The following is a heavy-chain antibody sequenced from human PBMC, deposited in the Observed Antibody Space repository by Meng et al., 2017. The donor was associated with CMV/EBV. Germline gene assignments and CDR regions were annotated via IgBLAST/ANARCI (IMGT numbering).Heavy chain of an antibody. CDR2: ISYDGSNK. Sequence: LSLTCAASGFTFSSYGMHWVRQAPGKGLEWVAVISYDGSNKYYADSVKGRFTISRDNSKNTLYLQMNSLRAEDTAVYYCARGVRTIQAAEYDYWGQGTLVTVSS. V-gene: IGHV3-30*19. D-gene: IGHD2-15*01. CDR3: ARGVRTIQAAEYDY. J-gene: IGHJ4*02. CDR1: GFTFSSYG.